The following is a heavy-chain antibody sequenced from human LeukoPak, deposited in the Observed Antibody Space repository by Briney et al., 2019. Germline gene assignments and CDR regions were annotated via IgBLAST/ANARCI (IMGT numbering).Heavy chain of an antibody. CDR1: GFTFSSYG. J-gene: IGHJ1*01. CDR3: ARGSNYCSSISCHMXD. CDR2: IRFDGSNT. Sequence: GGSLRLSCAASGFTFSSYGMHWVRQAPGKGLEWVAFIRFDGSNTYYADSVKGRFTISRDNAKNSLYLQMNSLRAEDTAVYYCARGSNYCSSISCHMXDWGQGTLVTVSS. V-gene: IGHV3-30*02. D-gene: IGHD2-2*02.